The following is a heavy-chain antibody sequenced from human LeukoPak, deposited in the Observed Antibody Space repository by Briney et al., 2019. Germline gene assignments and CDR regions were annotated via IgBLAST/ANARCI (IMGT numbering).Heavy chain of an antibody. J-gene: IGHJ4*02. CDR2: ISAYNGNT. Sequence: ASVKVSCKASGYTFTSYGISWVRQAPGQGLEWMGWISAYNGNTNYAQKLQGRVTMTTDTSTSTAYMELRSLRSDDTALYYCARGYCSGGSCYHFDSWGQGTLVTVSS. V-gene: IGHV1-18*01. D-gene: IGHD2-15*01. CDR3: ARGYCSGGSCYHFDS. CDR1: GYTFTSYG.